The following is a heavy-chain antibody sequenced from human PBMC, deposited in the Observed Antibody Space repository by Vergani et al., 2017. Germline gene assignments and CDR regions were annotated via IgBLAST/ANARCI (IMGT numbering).Heavy chain of an antibody. V-gene: IGHV5-51*01. Sequence: EVQLVQSGAEVKKPGESLKISCQISRYSFTNYWIGWVRQMPGKGLEWMGIIHPADSDTRYSPSFQGQVTISVDKSISTAYLQRSSLRASDSAMYYCARLYGRDSSGSKYCDYWGQGTLVTVSS. CDR3: ARLYGRDSSGSKYCDY. J-gene: IGHJ4*02. D-gene: IGHD3-22*01. CDR2: IHPADSDT. CDR1: RYSFTNYW.